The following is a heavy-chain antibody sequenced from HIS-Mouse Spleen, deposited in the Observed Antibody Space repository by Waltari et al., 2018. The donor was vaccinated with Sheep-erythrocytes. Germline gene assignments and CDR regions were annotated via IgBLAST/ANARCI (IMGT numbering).Heavy chain of an antibody. J-gene: IGHJ2*01. CDR1: GSTFSSYG. V-gene: IGHV3-30*18. D-gene: IGHD1-1*01. CDR2: ISYDGSNK. CDR3: AKVRTVNYWYFDL. Sequence: QVQLVESGGGVVQPGRSLILSCAACGSTFSSYGLLWVRQAPGKGLEWVAVISYDGSNKYYADSVKGRFTISRDNSKNTLYLQMNSLRAEDTAVYYCAKVRTVNYWYFDLWGRGTLVTVSS.